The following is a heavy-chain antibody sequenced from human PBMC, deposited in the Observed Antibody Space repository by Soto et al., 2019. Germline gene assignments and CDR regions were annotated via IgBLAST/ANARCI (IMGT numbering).Heavy chain of an antibody. D-gene: IGHD6-6*01. J-gene: IGHJ6*02. Sequence: GASVKVSCKASGGTFSSYAISWVRQAPGQGLEWMGGIIPIFGTANYAQKFQGRVTITADESTSTAYMELSSLRSEDTAVYYCARETAARRQYYYYGMDVWGRGTTVTVSS. CDR1: GGTFSSYA. CDR3: ARETAARRQYYYYGMDV. V-gene: IGHV1-69*13. CDR2: IIPIFGTA.